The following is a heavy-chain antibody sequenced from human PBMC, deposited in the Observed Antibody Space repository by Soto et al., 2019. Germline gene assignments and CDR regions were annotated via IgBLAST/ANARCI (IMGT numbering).Heavy chain of an antibody. CDR2: ISGSGGTT. J-gene: IGHJ4*02. CDR3: AKFFVETGGSSGWPWTFHY. V-gene: IGHV3-23*01. D-gene: IGHD6-25*01. CDR1: GFTFSNYA. Sequence: EVQLLESGGGLVQPGRSLRRSCAASGFTFSNYAMSWVRQAPGKGLEWVSAISGSGGTTYYAASVKGLFTISRDNSKNTLFLQMNSLRAEDTAVYYCAKFFVETGGSSGWPWTFHYWGQGTRVTVSS.